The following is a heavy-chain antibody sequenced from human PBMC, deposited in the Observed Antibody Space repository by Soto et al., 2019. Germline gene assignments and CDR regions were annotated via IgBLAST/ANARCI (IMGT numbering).Heavy chain of an antibody. J-gene: IGHJ4*02. CDR2: IYHSGST. D-gene: IGHD3-10*01. CDR1: GYSISSGYY. CDR3: ARAFVWFGELYYFDY. V-gene: IGHV4-38-2*01. Sequence: PSETLSLTCAVSGYSISSGYYWCWIRQPPGKGLEWIGSIYHSGSTYYNPSLKSRVTISVDTSKNQFSLKLSYVTAADTAVYYCARAFVWFGELYYFDYWGQGTLVTVSS.